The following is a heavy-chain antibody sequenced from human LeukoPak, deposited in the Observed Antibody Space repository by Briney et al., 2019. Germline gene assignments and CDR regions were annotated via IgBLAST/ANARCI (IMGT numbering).Heavy chain of an antibody. V-gene: IGHV4-61*01. J-gene: IGHJ6*04. CDR1: GGSVSSGSYY. D-gene: IGHD3-10*01. CDR3: ARDHLWFGASQGHYGMDV. CDR2: IYYSGST. Sequence: SETPSLTCTVSGGSVSSGSYYWSWIRQPPGKGLEWIGYIYYSGSTKYNPSLKSRVTISVDTSKNQFSLKLSSVTAADTAVYYCARDHLWFGASQGHYGMDVWGKGTTVTVSS.